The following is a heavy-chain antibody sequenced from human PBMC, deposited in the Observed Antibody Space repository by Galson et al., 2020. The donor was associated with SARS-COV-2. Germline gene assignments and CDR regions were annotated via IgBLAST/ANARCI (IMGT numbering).Heavy chain of an antibody. Sequence: ASVKVSCKASGYTFTTFDINWVRQATGQGLEWLGCMNPNPGTEGYALKYQGRVTITRNTSTNTAYMELSSLRSEDTAVYYCARNFHDSGTYYNRFDPWGQGTLVTVSS. CDR3: ARNFHDSGTYYNRFDP. D-gene: IGHD3-10*01. J-gene: IGHJ5*02. CDR2: MNPNPGTE. V-gene: IGHV1-8*03. CDR1: GYTFTTFD.